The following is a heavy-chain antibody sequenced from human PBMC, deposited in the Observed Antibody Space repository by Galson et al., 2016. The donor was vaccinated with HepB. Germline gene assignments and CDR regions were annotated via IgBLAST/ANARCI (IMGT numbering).Heavy chain of an antibody. CDR2: INSDGTIS. J-gene: IGHJ5*02. CDR1: GFAFGSHW. V-gene: IGHV3-74*01. CDR3: GRDHSVVLTTAYNWFDP. Sequence: SLRLSCAASGFAFGSHWMHWVRQVPGKGLVWVSRINSDGTISNYADSVKGRFTISRDNAKNTLYLQMNSLRVEDTAVYYGGRDHSVVLTTAYNWFDPWGQGTLVTVSS. D-gene: IGHD4-23*01.